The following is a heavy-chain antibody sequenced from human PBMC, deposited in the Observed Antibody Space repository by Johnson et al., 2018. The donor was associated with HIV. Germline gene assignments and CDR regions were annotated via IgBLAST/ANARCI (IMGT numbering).Heavy chain of an antibody. D-gene: IGHD6-6*01. CDR3: ASTRLGAFDI. Sequence: VQLVESGGGLVQPGGSLRLSCGGSGFSFSIYWLTCVRQAPGKGLEWVANINQDGSEMYYVDSVNGRFTISRDNSKNTLYLQMDSLRVEDTAVYYCASTRLGAFDIWGQGTMVTVSS. CDR1: GFSFSIYW. CDR2: INQDGSEM. V-gene: IGHV3-7*02. J-gene: IGHJ3*02.